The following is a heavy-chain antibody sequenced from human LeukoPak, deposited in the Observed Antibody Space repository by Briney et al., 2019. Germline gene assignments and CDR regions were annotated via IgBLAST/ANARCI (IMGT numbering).Heavy chain of an antibody. CDR2: VYYSGST. CDR3: ARGNYYDSSGYYYHWYFDL. CDR1: GGSISSSIYY. D-gene: IGHD3-22*01. J-gene: IGHJ2*01. V-gene: IGHV4-39*07. Sequence: SETLSLTCTVSGGSISSSIYYWGWIRQPPGKGLEWIGTVYYSGSTYYNPSLKSRVTISVDTSKNQFSLKLSSVTAADTAVYYCARGNYYDSSGYYYHWYFDLWGRGTLVTVSS.